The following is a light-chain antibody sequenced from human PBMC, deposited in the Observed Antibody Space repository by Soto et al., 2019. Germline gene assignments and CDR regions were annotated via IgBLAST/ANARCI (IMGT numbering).Light chain of an antibody. CDR1: RTDVGGYNF. J-gene: IGLJ1*01. Sequence: QSVLTQPASVSGSPGQSITISCTGTRTDVGGYNFVSWYQQHPGKAPKLIIYEVSNRPSGVSNRFSGSKSDNAASLTISGLQAEHEADYYCCSYVSSKNYVFGHGTKGTV. V-gene: IGLV2-14*01. CDR2: EVS. CDR3: CSYVSSKNYV.